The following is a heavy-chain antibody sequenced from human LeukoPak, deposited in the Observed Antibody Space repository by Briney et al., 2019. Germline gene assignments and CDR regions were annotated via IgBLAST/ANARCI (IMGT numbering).Heavy chain of an antibody. Sequence: PSETLSLTCAVYGGSFSGYYWSWLRPPPAKGLAWIGYIYYSGSTNYNPSLKSRVTIPVDTSKNQFSLKLSSVTAADTAVYYCARAPRGTADYWGQGTLVTVSS. D-gene: IGHD2-21*02. V-gene: IGHV4-59*01. CDR2: IYYSGST. J-gene: IGHJ4*02. CDR3: ARAPRGTADY. CDR1: GGSFSGYY.